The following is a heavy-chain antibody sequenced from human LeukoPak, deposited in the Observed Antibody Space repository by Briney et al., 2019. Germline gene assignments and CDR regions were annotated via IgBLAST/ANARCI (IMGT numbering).Heavy chain of an antibody. CDR1: GFTFSSYW. V-gene: IGHV3-74*01. CDR3: ARAEGGQLYYYFDY. J-gene: IGHJ4*02. CDR2: INSDGSST. Sequence: GGSLRLSCAASGFTFSSYWMHWVRQAPGKGLVWVSRINSDGSSTSYADSVKGRFTISRDNAKNTLYLQMNSLRAEDTAVYYCARAEGGQLYYYFDYWGQGTLVTVSS. D-gene: IGHD2-2*02.